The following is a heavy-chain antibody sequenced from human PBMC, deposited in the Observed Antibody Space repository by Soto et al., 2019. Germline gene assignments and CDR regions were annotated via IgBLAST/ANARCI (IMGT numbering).Heavy chain of an antibody. CDR3: ARDGIGGPAFRGFLDH. CDR1: GSIFIGYG. V-gene: IGHV3-33*01. CDR2: IWHDGSEI. J-gene: IGHJ4*02. Sequence: GWSLRLSCVVPGSIFIGYGMHWVRQAPGKGLEWVAVIWHDGSEIYYADSVKGRFTISRDNSKNTLYLQMNSLRAEDTAVYYCARDGIGGPAFRGFLDHRGQGSLGTVSS. D-gene: IGHD2-15*01.